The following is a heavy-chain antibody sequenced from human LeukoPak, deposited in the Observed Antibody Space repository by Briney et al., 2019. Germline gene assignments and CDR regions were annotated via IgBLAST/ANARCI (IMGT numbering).Heavy chain of an antibody. J-gene: IGHJ6*02. CDR1: GYTFASYG. Sequence: APVKVSCKASGYTFASYGISWLRQAPGQGLEWVGWVSAYNGNTKYAQKVQGRVSMTTDTSTSTAYMELRSLRSDDTALYYCARVSCGYNCHYGMDVWGQGTTVTVSS. CDR3: ARVSCGYNCHYGMDV. V-gene: IGHV1-18*01. CDR2: VSAYNGNT. D-gene: IGHD5-18*01.